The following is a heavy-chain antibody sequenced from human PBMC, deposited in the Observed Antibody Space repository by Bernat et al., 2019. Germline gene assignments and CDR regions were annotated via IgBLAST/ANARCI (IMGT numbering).Heavy chain of an antibody. D-gene: IGHD1-26*01. Sequence: QVQLVESGGGVVQPGRSLRLSCAASGFTFSSYGMHWVRQAPGKGLEWVAVISYDGSNKYYADSVKGRFTISRDNSKNTLYLQMNSLRAEDTAVYYCAKAPSRELAPPFDYWGQGTLVTVSS. CDR3: AKAPSRELAPPFDY. CDR1: GFTFSSYG. V-gene: IGHV3-30*18. J-gene: IGHJ4*02. CDR2: ISYDGSNK.